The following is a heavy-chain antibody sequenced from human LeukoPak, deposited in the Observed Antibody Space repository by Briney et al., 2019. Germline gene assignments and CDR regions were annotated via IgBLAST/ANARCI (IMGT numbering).Heavy chain of an antibody. CDR1: DDSFSSHY. V-gene: IGHV4-59*11. CDR2: ISYIGST. J-gene: IGHJ3*02. D-gene: IGHD4-17*01. CDR3: ARDLVTVTKGFDI. Sequence: SETLSLTCAVSDDSFSSHYWTWVRQPPGKGPEWIGYISYIGSTNYNPSLKSRVTISIDTSRNQFSLRLSSVTAADTAVYYCARDLVTVTKGFDIWGQGTMVSVSS.